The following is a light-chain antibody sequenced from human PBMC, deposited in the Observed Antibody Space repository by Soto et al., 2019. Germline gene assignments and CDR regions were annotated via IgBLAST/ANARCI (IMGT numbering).Light chain of an antibody. V-gene: IGLV2-14*01. CDR3: SSYTSSSMPEGV. CDR1: SSDVVGYNY. CDR2: DVS. J-gene: IGLJ1*01. Sequence: QSVLTQPASVSGSPGQSITISCTGTSSDVVGYNYVSWYQQHPGKAPKLMIYDVSNRPSGVSNRFSGSKSGNTASLTISGLQAEDEADYYCSSYTSSSMPEGVFGPGTKVTVL.